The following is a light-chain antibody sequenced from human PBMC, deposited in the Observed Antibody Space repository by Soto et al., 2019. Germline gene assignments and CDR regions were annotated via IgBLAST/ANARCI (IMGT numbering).Light chain of an antibody. CDR1: QSISPW. CDR2: RAS. J-gene: IGKJ2*01. Sequence: DIQMTQSPSTLSAYVGERVTITCRASQSISPWLAWYQKKPGKAPNLLIYRASNLQTGVPSRFSGSGSGTEFPLTINSPQPDDFATYYCQQYRSRPYTFGQGTKLEIE. V-gene: IGKV1-5*03. CDR3: QQYRSRPYT.